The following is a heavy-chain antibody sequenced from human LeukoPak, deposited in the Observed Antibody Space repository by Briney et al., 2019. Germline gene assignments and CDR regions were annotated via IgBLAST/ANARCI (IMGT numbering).Heavy chain of an antibody. D-gene: IGHD5-24*01. CDR3: ARGRDGYNSHLIGGSLFDY. Sequence: ASVKVSCKASGGTFSSYAISWVRQAPGQGLEWMGGIIPIFGTANCAQKFQGRVTITADESTSTAYMELSSLRSEDTAVYYCARGRDGYNSHLIGGSLFDYWGQGTLVTVSS. CDR1: GGTFSSYA. V-gene: IGHV1-69*13. J-gene: IGHJ4*02. CDR2: IIPIFGTA.